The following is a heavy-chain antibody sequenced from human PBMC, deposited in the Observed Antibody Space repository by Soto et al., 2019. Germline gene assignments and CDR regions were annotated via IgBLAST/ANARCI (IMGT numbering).Heavy chain of an antibody. CDR1: GGSISSSSYY. CDR2: IYYSGST. Sequence: SETLSLTCSVSGGSISSSSYYWGWIRQPPGKGLEWIGSIYYSGSTYYNPSLKSRVTISVDTSKNQFSLKLSSVTAAYTHGPYYFDYWGQGALVTVSS. D-gene: IGHD2-8*01. CDR3: FDY. J-gene: IGHJ4*02. V-gene: IGHV4-39*01.